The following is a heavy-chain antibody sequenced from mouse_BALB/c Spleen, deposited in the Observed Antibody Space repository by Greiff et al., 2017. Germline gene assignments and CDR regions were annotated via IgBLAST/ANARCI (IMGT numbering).Heavy chain of an antibody. V-gene: IGHV5-4*02. D-gene: IGHD2-14*01. J-gene: IGHJ3*01. CDR1: GFTFSDYY. CDR2: ISDGGSYT. Sequence: EVHLVESGGGLVKPGGSLKLSCAASGFTFSDYYMYWVRQTPEKRLEWVATISDGGSYTYYPDSVKGRFTISRDNAKNNLYLQMSSLKSEDTAMYYCARTTYYRSAWFAYWGPGTLVTGSA. CDR3: ARTTYYRSAWFAY.